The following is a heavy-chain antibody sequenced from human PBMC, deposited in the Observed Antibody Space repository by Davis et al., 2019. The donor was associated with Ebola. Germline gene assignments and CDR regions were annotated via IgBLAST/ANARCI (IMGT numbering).Heavy chain of an antibody. J-gene: IGHJ6*02. CDR2: IKSKTDGGTT. D-gene: IGHD6-19*01. CDR3: ARDIAVAVYYYGMDV. V-gene: IGHV3-15*01. CDR1: GFTFSNAW. Sequence: GESLKISCAASGFTFSNAWMSWVRQAPGKGLEWVGRIKSKTDGGTTDYAAPVKGRFTISRDDSKNTLYLQMNSLRAEDTAVYYCARDIAVAVYYYGMDVWGQGTTVTVSS.